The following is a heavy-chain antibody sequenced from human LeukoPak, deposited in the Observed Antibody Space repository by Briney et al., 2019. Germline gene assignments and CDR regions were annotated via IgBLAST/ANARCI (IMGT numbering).Heavy chain of an antibody. Sequence: SETLSLTCTVSGGSISTSSYYWGWIRQPPGKGLEWIGSIYYTGSTYYRSSLKSRVTISVDTSKNQFSLKLSSVTAADTAVYYCAGDRSYYDFWSGYYFWGQGTLVTVSS. CDR2: IYYTGST. CDR1: GGSISTSSYY. J-gene: IGHJ4*02. CDR3: AGDRSYYDFWSGYYF. V-gene: IGHV4-39*07. D-gene: IGHD3-3*01.